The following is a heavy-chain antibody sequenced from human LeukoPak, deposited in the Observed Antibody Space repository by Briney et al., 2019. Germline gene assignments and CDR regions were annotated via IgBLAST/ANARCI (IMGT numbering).Heavy chain of an antibody. J-gene: IGHJ5*02. D-gene: IGHD3/OR15-3a*01. CDR3: ARHADWLDNWFDP. CDR1: GFTLSSYA. Sequence: PGGSLRLSCAASGFTLSSYAMSWVRQAPGKGLEWVSAISGSGGSTYYADFVKGRFTLSRDDSRNTVYLQLNSLRVEDTAVYYCARHADWLDNWFDPWGQGTLVTVSS. V-gene: IGHV3-23*01. CDR2: ISGSGGST.